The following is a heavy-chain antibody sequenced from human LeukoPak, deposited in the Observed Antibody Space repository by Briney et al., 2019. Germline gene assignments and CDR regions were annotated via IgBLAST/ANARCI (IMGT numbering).Heavy chain of an antibody. CDR2: INPNSGGT. D-gene: IGHD1-14*01. CDR3: ARQDHREGSAWDY. CDR1: GYTFTGYY. Sequence: ASVKVSCKASGYTFTGYYMHWVRQAPGQGLEWMGWINPNSGGTNYAQKFQGRVTMTRDTSISTAYMELSRLRSDDTAVYYCARQDHREGSAWDYWGQGTLVTVSS. V-gene: IGHV1-2*02. J-gene: IGHJ4*02.